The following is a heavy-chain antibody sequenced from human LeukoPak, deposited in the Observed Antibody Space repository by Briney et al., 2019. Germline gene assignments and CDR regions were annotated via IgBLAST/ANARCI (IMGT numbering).Heavy chain of an antibody. J-gene: IGHJ3*02. D-gene: IGHD3-3*01. CDR3: ARVRGVGFRFLEWLPRGHDAFDI. V-gene: IGHV1-69*04. Sequence: ASVKVSCTASGGTFSSYAISWVRQAPGQGLEWMGRIIPILGIANYAQKFQGRVTITADKSTSTAYMELSSLRSEDTAVYYCARVRGVGFRFLEWLPRGHDAFDIWGQGTMVTVSS. CDR1: GGTFSSYA. CDR2: IIPILGIA.